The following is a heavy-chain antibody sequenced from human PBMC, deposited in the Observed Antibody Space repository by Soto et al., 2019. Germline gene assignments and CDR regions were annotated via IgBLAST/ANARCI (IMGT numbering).Heavy chain of an antibody. CDR3: VRDSRTGCSSINCYMH. Sequence: QLQLRESGPGRVQPSGTLSLTCDVSGDSLTNNHWWSWVREAPGKGRGWIGEIWHTGRPNYNPSLKSRVAISIDKSKNQFSLKLSSVTAADTAVYYCVRDSRTGCSSINCYMHWGQGTLVTVSS. CDR2: IWHTGRP. D-gene: IGHD2-15*01. V-gene: IGHV4-4*02. CDR1: GDSLTNNHW. J-gene: IGHJ4*02.